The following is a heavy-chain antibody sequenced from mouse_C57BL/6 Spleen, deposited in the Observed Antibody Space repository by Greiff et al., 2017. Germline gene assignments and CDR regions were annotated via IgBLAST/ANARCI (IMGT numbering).Heavy chain of an antibody. CDR3: ARGGGNYGGYDAMDY. CDR2: IYPGDGDT. CDR1: GYAFSSYW. J-gene: IGHJ4*01. D-gene: IGHD2-1*01. V-gene: IGHV1-80*01. Sequence: QVQLQQSGAELVKPGASVKISCKASGYAFSSYWMNWVKQRPGKGLEWIGQIYPGDGDTNYNGKFKGKATLTADKSSSTAYMQLSSLTSEDAAVYFGARGGGNYGGYDAMDYWGQGTSVTVSS.